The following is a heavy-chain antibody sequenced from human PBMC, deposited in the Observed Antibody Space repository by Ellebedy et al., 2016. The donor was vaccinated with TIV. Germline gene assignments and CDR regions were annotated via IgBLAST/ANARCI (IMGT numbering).Heavy chain of an antibody. V-gene: IGHV6-1*01. Sequence: SCALSGDSVSSDSAAWNWIRQSPSRGLEWLGRTYYRSKWYNDYAVSVKSRITINPDTSKNQFSLQLNSVTPEDTAVYYCARDPGIAARIFDYWGQGTLVTVSS. CDR2: TYYRSKWYN. J-gene: IGHJ4*02. D-gene: IGHD6-6*01. CDR1: GDSVSSDSAA. CDR3: ARDPGIAARIFDY.